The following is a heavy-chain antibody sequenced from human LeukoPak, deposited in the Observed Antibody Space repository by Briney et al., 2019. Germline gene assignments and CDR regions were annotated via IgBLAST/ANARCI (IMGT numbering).Heavy chain of an antibody. CDR2: ISWNSGSI. D-gene: IGHD6-6*01. V-gene: IGHV3-9*01. J-gene: IGHJ5*02. CDR1: GFTFDDYA. CDR3: AKDGYSSSFSPRSFDP. Sequence: PGGSLRLSCAASGFTFDDYAMHWVRQAPGKGLEWVSGISWNSGSIGYADSVKGRFTISRDNAKNSLYLQMNSLRAEDTALYYCAKDGYSSSFSPRSFDPWGQGTLVTVSS.